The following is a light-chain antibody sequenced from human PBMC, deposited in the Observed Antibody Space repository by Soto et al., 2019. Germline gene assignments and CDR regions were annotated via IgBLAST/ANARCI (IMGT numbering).Light chain of an antibody. V-gene: IGKV3-11*01. CDR3: QQRSNWQFT. Sequence: EIVLTQSPATLSLPSGERATLSCRASQSVSSYLAWYQQKPGQAPRLLIYDASNRATGIPARFSGSGSGTDFTLTISSLEPEDFAVYYCQQRSNWQFTFGPGTKVDIK. CDR1: QSVSSY. CDR2: DAS. J-gene: IGKJ3*01.